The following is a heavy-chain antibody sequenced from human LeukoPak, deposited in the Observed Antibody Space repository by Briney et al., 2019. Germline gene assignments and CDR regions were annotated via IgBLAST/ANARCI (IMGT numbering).Heavy chain of an antibody. CDR3: ARETLSTHAFDI. J-gene: IGHJ3*02. CDR2: ISNSGST. D-gene: IGHD2-2*01. V-gene: IGHV4-31*03. CDR1: GGSSSSDVYY. Sequence: SPSQTLSLTCTVSGGSSSSDVYYWTWIRQRPGKGLEWIGYISNSGSTHYSPSLRSRVTISVDTSKNHFSLKPSSVTAADTAVYYCARETLSTHAFDIWGQGTMVTVSS.